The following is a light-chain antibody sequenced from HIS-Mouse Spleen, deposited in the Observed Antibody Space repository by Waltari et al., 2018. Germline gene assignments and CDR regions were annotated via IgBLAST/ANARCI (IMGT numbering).Light chain of an antibody. V-gene: IGLV2-14*03. CDR1: SSDVGGYNY. CDR2: DVS. CDR3: SSYTSSSTVV. J-gene: IGLJ2*01. Sequence: LTQPASVSGSPGQSITISCTGTSSDVGGYNYVSWYQQHPGKAPKLMIYDVSNRPSGVSNRFSGSKPGNTASLAISGLQAEDEADYYCSSYTSSSTVVFGGGTKLTVL.